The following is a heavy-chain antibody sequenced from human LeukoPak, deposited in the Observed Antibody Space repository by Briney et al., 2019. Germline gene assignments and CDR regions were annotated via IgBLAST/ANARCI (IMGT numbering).Heavy chain of an antibody. D-gene: IGHD2-15*01. CDR3: AKGSVAPVVAAPAEGMDV. J-gene: IGHJ6*02. CDR1: GFTFSSYG. Sequence: PGGSLRLSCAASGFTFSSYGMHWVRQAPGKGLEWVAVISYDGSNKYYADSVKGRFTISRDNSKNTLYLQMNSLRAEDTAVYYCAKGSVAPVVAAPAEGMDVWGQGTTVTVSS. V-gene: IGHV3-30*18. CDR2: ISYDGSNK.